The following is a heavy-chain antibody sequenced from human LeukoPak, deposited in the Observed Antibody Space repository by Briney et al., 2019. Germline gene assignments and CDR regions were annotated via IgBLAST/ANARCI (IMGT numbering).Heavy chain of an antibody. CDR3: ATIKRGSIFGYFDF. J-gene: IGHJ4*02. CDR2: MFDNENT. D-gene: IGHD5-18*01. Sequence: SETLSLTCTVSGVSISSHYRSWIRQPSGKGLEWIGYMFDNENTKDNPSLKSRITLSADTSKNQFSLRLSSVTAADTAVYYCATIKRGSIFGYFDFWGQGILVTVSS. V-gene: IGHV4-59*11. CDR1: GVSISSHY.